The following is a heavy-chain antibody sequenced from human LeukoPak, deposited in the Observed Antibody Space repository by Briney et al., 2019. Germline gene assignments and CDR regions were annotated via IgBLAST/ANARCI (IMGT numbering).Heavy chain of an antibody. V-gene: IGHV4-34*01. D-gene: IGHD6-19*01. CDR3: ARGRSSLDL. CDR1: GESLNSYY. Sequence: SETLSLTCAVYGESLNSYYWSWIRQPPGKGLEWIGEIYESGSTEYNPSLKSRVTISMVPSKQQFSLSLSSVTAADTAVYYCARGRSSLDLWGQGTLVTVSS. J-gene: IGHJ5*02. CDR2: IYESGST.